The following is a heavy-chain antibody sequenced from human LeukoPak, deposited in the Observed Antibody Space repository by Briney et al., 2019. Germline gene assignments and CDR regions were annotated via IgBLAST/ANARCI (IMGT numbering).Heavy chain of an antibody. J-gene: IGHJ4*02. D-gene: IGHD3-22*01. Sequence: PSETLSLTCTVSGGSISSSSYSWGWIRQPPGKGLEWIGSIYYSGSTYYNPSLKSRVTISVDTSKNQFSLKLSSVTAADTAVYYCARNYYDRSGRGDYWGQGTLVTVSS. CDR2: IYYSGST. CDR1: GGSISSSSYS. V-gene: IGHV4-39*01. CDR3: ARNYYDRSGRGDY.